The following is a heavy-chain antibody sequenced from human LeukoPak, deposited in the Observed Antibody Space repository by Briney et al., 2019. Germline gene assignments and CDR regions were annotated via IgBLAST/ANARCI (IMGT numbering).Heavy chain of an antibody. CDR1: GGSISSGTYY. V-gene: IGHV4-61*02. CDR2: IYSSGST. D-gene: IGHD4-17*01. J-gene: IGHJ3*02. Sequence: PSGTLSLTCTVSGGSISSGTYYWSWIRQPAGKGLEWIGRIYSSGSTSYNPSLESRVTISVDTSKNRFSLKLSSVTAADTAVYYCAIHDYGDRDAFDIWGQGTMVTVSS. CDR3: AIHDYGDRDAFDI.